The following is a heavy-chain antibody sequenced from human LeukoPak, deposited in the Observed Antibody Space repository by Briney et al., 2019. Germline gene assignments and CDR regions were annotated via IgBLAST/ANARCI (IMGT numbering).Heavy chain of an antibody. Sequence: PSETLSLTCTVSGGSISSYYWSWIRQPPGKGLEWIGYIYYSGSTNYNPSLKSRVTISVDTSKNQFSLKLSSVTAADTAVYYCARVVLTGYYLQYYFDYWGQGALVTVSS. CDR2: IYYSGST. V-gene: IGHV4-59*01. CDR3: ARVVLTGYYLQYYFDY. D-gene: IGHD3-9*01. J-gene: IGHJ4*02. CDR1: GGSISSYY.